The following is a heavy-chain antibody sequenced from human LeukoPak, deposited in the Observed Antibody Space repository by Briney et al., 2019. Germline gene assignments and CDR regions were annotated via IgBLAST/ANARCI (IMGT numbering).Heavy chain of an antibody. D-gene: IGHD3-10*01. CDR3: ARLTYYDSGSYYFDS. V-gene: IGHV4-39*01. J-gene: IGHJ4*02. Sequence: SETLSLTCIVSGVSISSSSFYWGWIRQPPGEGLEWIGSVYYSGSTYYNPSLRSRVTISVDTSKNQFSLKLSSVTAADTAVYYCARLTYYDSGSYYFDSWGQGTLVTVSS. CDR2: VYYSGST. CDR1: GVSISSSSFY.